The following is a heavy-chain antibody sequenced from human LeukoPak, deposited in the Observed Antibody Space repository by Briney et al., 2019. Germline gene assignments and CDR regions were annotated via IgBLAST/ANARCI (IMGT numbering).Heavy chain of an antibody. J-gene: IGHJ4*02. V-gene: IGHV4-31*03. D-gene: IGHD2-15*01. CDR2: IYYIGST. CDR1: GGSISSGGYY. CDR3: ARVLGCSGGSCYFAYFDY. Sequence: PSQTLSLTYTVSGGSISSGGYYWSWIRQHPGKGLEWIGYIYYIGSTYYNPSLRSRVTISVDTSKNQFSLKLSSVTAADTAVYYCARVLGCSGGSCYFAYFDYWGQGTLVTVSS.